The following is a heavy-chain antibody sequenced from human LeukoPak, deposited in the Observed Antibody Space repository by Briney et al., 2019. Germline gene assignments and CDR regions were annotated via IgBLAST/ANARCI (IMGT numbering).Heavy chain of an antibody. Sequence: PGGSLRLSCAASGFTFSSYEMNWVRQAPGKGLEWVSYISSSGGTIYYADSVKGRFTISRDNAKNSLYLQMNSLRAEDTAVYYCARNGWFVLDYWGQGTLVTVSS. J-gene: IGHJ4*02. CDR3: ARNGWFVLDY. CDR1: GFTFSSYE. D-gene: IGHD3-10*01. CDR2: ISSSGGTI. V-gene: IGHV3-48*03.